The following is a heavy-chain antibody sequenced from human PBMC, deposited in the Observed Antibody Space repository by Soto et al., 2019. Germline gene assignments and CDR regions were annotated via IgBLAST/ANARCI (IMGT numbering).Heavy chain of an antibody. CDR2: ISAYNGNT. CDR3: ARADCSSTSCYLGY. J-gene: IGHJ4*02. CDR1: GYTFTSYG. V-gene: IGHV1-18*01. Sequence: ASVKVSCKASGYTFTSYGISWVRQAPGQGLEWMGWISAYNGNTNYAQKLQGRVTMTTDRSTSTAYMELRSLRSDDTAVYYCARADCSSTSCYLGYWGQGTLVTVSS. D-gene: IGHD2-2*01.